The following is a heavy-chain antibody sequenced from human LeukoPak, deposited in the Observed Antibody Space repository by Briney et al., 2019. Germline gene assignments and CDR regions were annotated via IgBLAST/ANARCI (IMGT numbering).Heavy chain of an antibody. V-gene: IGHV3-23*01. CDR2: ISGSGGST. D-gene: IGHD3-22*01. Sequence: GGSLRLSCAASGFTFSSYGMSWVRQAPGKGLEWVSAISGSGGSTYYADSVKGRFTISRDNSKNTLYLQMNSLRAEDTAVYYCAKADGGVVVITKVVAFDIWGQGTMVTVSS. CDR3: AKADGGVVVITKVVAFDI. CDR1: GFTFSSYG. J-gene: IGHJ3*02.